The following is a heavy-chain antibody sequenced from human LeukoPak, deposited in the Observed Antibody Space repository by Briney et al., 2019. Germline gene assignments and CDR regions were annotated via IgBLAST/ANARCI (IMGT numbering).Heavy chain of an antibody. CDR2: IYYDGSKK. V-gene: IGHV3-33*08. Sequence: GGSLRLSCTASGFIFSSNGMNWVRQAPGKGLEWVAIIYYDGSKKNYADSVRGRFTISRDNSKNTLYLQMNSLRVEDTAVYYCATWRGSGSHGGYFDYWGQGTPVTVSS. CDR3: ATWRGSGSHGGYFDY. CDR1: GFIFSSNG. D-gene: IGHD3-10*01. J-gene: IGHJ4*02.